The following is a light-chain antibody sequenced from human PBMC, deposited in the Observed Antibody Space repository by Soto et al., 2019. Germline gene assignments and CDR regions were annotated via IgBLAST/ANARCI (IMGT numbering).Light chain of an antibody. CDR2: DVS. CDR1: SSDVGGYNY. CDR3: SSYANFNTPV. V-gene: IGLV2-14*01. J-gene: IGLJ1*01. Sequence: QSVLTQPASVSGSPGQSIAISCTGTSSDVGGYNYVSWYQQHPGKAPKLMIYDVSNRPSGVSNRFSGSKSGNTASLTISGLQSEDEGDYYCSSYANFNTPVFGTGTKVTVL.